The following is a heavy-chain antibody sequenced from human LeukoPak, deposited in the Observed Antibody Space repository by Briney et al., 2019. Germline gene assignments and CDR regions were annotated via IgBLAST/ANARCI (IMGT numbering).Heavy chain of an antibody. CDR3: AKDLDYDILTGYYNPFDY. V-gene: IGHV3-23*01. CDR1: GFTFSTYA. J-gene: IGHJ4*02. D-gene: IGHD3-9*01. Sequence: GGSLRLSCATSGFTFSTYAMTWVRQAPGKGLEWVSAIDIYSTKTNYADSVKGRFTISRDNSKNTLYLQMNSLRAEDTAVYYCAKDLDYDILTGYYNPFDYWGQGTLVTVSS. CDR2: IDIYSTKT.